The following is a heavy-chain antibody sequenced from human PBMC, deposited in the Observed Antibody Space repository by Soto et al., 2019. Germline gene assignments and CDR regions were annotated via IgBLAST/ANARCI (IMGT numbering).Heavy chain of an antibody. Sequence: QVQLVESGGGVVQPGRSLRLSCAASGFTFSSYAMHWVRQAPGKGLEWVAVISYDGSNKYYADSVKGRFTISRDNSKNKLYLQMNSLRAEDTAVYYCARHLTTVTTGNWFDPWGQGTLVTVSS. CDR3: ARHLTTVTTGNWFDP. CDR2: ISYDGSNK. J-gene: IGHJ5*02. V-gene: IGHV3-30-3*01. D-gene: IGHD4-17*01. CDR1: GFTFSSYA.